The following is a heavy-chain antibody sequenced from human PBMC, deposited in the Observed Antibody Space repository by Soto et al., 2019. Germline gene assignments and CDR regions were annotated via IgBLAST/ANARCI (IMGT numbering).Heavy chain of an antibody. J-gene: IGHJ4*02. CDR1: GFPFSSYV. CDR3: ARRYTAGWTSFDY. Sequence: WGSLRLSCAASGFPFSSYVIHWVRQAPGKGVEWVAALXXXGXDXSXAXXXXGRFTISRDNSKNTLNLHMTSLRPEDTAVYYCARRYTAGWTSFDYWGQGTLVTVSS. CDR2: LXXXGXDX. D-gene: IGHD6-19*01. V-gene: IGHV3-30*03.